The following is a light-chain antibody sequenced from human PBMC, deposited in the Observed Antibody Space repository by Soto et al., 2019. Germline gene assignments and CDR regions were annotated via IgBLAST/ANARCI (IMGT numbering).Light chain of an antibody. V-gene: IGKV3-20*01. CDR2: GAS. J-gene: IGKJ2*01. Sequence: EIVLTQSPGTPSLSPGDRATLSCRTSQSVSSSYLAWYQQKPGQAPRLLIYGASRRATGIPDRFSGSGSGTDFTLTISRLEPEDFAVYFCQQYASSSYPFGQGTKLEIK. CDR1: QSVSSSY. CDR3: QQYASSSYP.